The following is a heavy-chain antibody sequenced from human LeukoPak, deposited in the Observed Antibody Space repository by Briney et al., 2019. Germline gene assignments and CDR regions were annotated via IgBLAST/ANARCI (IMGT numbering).Heavy chain of an antibody. D-gene: IGHD1-26*01. CDR3: EREDLSGSYYYMDV. CDR1: GFTFSSYS. CDR2: VSSSSSYI. Sequence: KPGGSLRLSCAASGFTFSSYSMNWVRQAPGKGLEWVSSVSSSSSYIYYADSVKGRFTISRDNAKNSLYLQMNSLRAEDTAVYYCEREDLSGSYYYMDVWGKGTTVTVSS. V-gene: IGHV3-21*01. J-gene: IGHJ6*03.